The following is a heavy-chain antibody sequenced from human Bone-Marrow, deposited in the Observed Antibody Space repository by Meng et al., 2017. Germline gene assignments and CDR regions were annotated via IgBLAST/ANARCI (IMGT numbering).Heavy chain of an antibody. CDR2: INHSGST. CDR3: ARGVVRNWNYLP. CDR1: GGSFSGYY. Sequence: QVQLQRWGAGLLKPSETLSLTCAVYGGSFSGYYWSWSLQPPGKGLEWIGEINHSGSTNYNPSLKSRVTISVDTSKNQFSLKLSSVTAADTAVYYCARGVVRNWNYLPWGQGTLVTVSS. V-gene: IGHV4-34*01. D-gene: IGHD1-7*01. J-gene: IGHJ5*02.